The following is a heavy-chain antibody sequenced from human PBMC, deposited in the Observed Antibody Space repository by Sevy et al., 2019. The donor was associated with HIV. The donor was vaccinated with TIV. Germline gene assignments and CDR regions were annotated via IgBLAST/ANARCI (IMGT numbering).Heavy chain of an antibody. CDR1: GFTFSSYA. Sequence: GGSLRLSCAASGFTFSSYAMHWVRQAPGKGLEWVAVISYDGSNKYYADSVKGRFTISRDNSKNTLYLQMNSLRAEDTAVYYCAGGVRSSSGYYHVGGAFDIWGQGTMVTVSS. J-gene: IGHJ3*02. D-gene: IGHD3-22*01. V-gene: IGHV3-30-3*01. CDR2: ISYDGSNK. CDR3: AGGVRSSSGYYHVGGAFDI.